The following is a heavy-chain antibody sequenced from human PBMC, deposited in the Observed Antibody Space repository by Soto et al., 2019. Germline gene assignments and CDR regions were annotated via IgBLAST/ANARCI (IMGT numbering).Heavy chain of an antibody. CDR3: AGVVRFFGGHAGY. V-gene: IGHV1-8*01. Sequence: QVRLVQSGADVKKPGASVKVSCKTSGYTFTEFDINWVRQAPGQGLEWMGWMNTNTGNTGYAQQFQGRVTMTRDTSISTGYMELRRLRSEDAAVYYCAGVVRFFGGHAGYWGQGTLVTVSS. CDR2: MNTNTGNT. CDR1: GYTFTEFD. J-gene: IGHJ4*02. D-gene: IGHD3-3*01.